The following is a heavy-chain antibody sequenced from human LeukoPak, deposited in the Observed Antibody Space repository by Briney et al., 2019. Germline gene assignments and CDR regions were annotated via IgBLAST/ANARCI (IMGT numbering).Heavy chain of an antibody. CDR2: IYYSGST. CDR1: GGSISSGDYY. V-gene: IGHV4-30-4*01. Sequence: PSETLSLTCTVSGGSISSGDYYWSWIRQPPGKGLEWIGYIYYSGSTYYNPSLKSRVTISVDTSKNQFSLKLSSVTAADTAVYYCAREEVWFGELSEFDYWGQGTLVTVSS. J-gene: IGHJ4*02. D-gene: IGHD3-10*01. CDR3: AREEVWFGELSEFDY.